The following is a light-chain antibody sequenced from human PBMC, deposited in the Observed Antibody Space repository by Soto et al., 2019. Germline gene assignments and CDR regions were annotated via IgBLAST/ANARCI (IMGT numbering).Light chain of an antibody. CDR2: GAS. J-gene: IGKJ1*01. CDR3: QQYDSTPPT. CDR1: QSVNSNY. Sequence: EIVLTQSPGTLSLSPGDRATLSCRASQSVNSNYLAWYQRKPGQAPRLLIYGASNRATDIPSRFSASGSGTDFTLTITRLEAEDFAVYYCQQYDSTPPTFGQGPKVEVK. V-gene: IGKV3-20*01.